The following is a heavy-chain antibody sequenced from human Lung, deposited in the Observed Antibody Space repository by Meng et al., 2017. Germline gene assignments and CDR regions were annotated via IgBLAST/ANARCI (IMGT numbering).Heavy chain of an antibody. Sequence: QVQVQASGPGLVKPSGTLSLTCAVSGCSISSSNWWRWVRQPPGKGLGWIGEIYHSGSTNYNPSLKSRVTISVDKSKNQFSLKLSSVTAADTAVYYCARRGLWLDPQNFDYWGQGTLVTVSS. D-gene: IGHD6-19*01. V-gene: IGHV4-4*02. CDR1: GCSISSSNW. CDR3: ARRGLWLDPQNFDY. CDR2: IYHSGST. J-gene: IGHJ4*02.